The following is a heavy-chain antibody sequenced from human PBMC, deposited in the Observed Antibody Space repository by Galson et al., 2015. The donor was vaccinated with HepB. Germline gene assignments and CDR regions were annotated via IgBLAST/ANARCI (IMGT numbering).Heavy chain of an antibody. J-gene: IGHJ4*01. CDR3: ATDGPNYDVDY. D-gene: IGHD3-16*01. Sequence: SLRLSCAVSGFTFSRRGMHWVHQAPGKGLEWVAITSSEGNNNFYSDSVKGRFTISRDNSKNTLYLQINSLRVDDTGVYYCATDGPNYDVDYWGHGTRVTVSP. V-gene: IGHV3-30*03. CDR2: TSSEGNNN. CDR1: GFTFSRRG.